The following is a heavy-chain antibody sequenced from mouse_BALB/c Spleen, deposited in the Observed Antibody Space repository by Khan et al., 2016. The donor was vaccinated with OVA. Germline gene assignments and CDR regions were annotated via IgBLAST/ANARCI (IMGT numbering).Heavy chain of an antibody. Sequence: EVHLVESGGDLVKPGGSLKLSCAASGFTFSTYGMSWVRQTPDKRLEWVATVSTGGGYTYYPDSVKGRFTISRDNAKNTLYLQMSSLKSEDTVMFYCARLAYYYDSEGFAYWGQGTLVTVSA. D-gene: IGHD1-1*01. CDR2: VSTGGGYT. J-gene: IGHJ3*01. V-gene: IGHV5-6*01. CDR1: GFTFSTYG. CDR3: ARLAYYYDSEGFAY.